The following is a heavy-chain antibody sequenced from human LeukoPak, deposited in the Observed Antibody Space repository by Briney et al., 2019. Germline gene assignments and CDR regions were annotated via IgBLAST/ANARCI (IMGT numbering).Heavy chain of an antibody. D-gene: IGHD1-1*01. CDR1: GFTFSSYA. V-gene: IGHV3-30-3*01. Sequence: GRSLRLSCAASGFTFSSYAMHWVRQAPGKGLEWVAVISYDGSNKYYADSVKGRFTISRDNSKNTLYLQMNSLRAEDTAVYYCARDLGTTGTTGFDYWGQGTLVTVSS. CDR3: ARDLGTTGTTGFDY. CDR2: ISYDGSNK. J-gene: IGHJ4*02.